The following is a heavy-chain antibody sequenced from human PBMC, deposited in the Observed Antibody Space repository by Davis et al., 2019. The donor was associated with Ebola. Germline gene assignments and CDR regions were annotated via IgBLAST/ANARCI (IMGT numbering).Heavy chain of an antibody. CDR3: ARRSYSSSLIDS. CDR2: INHSGST. D-gene: IGHD6-13*01. V-gene: IGHV4-34*01. Sequence: MPSETLSLTCAVYGGSFSGYYWSWNRQPPGKGLEWIGEINHSGSTNYNPSLKSRVTISVDTSKNQFSLKLSSVTAADTAVYFCARRSYSSSLIDSWGQGSLVTVSS. J-gene: IGHJ4*02. CDR1: GGSFSGYY.